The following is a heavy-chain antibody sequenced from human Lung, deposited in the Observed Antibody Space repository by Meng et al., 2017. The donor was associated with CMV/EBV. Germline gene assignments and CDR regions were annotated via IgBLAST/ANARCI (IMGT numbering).Heavy chain of an antibody. V-gene: IGHV3-30-3*01. D-gene: IGHD3-22*01. J-gene: IGHJ6*02. CDR3: VRDQGGESMIAVLIERFGMDV. Sequence: GGSXRLXCAASGFTFNTYAMHWVRQAPGKGLEWVAVISYDGSNKYTADSVQGRLTISRDNSKNNLYLQMNSLTVEDTAVYYCVRDQGGESMIAVLIERFGMDVWXQGTXVT. CDR1: GFTFNTYA. CDR2: ISYDGSNK.